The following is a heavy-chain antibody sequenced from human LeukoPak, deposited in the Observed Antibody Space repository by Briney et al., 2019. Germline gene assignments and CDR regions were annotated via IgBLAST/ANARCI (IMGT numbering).Heavy chain of an antibody. Sequence: GGSLILSCAASGFTFRNYWMSWVRQAPGKGLEFVANIKQEGSEKYYVDSVKGRFTISRDNAKNSLYLQMNGLRAEDTAVYYCAANGGPFDFWGQGTLVTVSA. CDR3: AANGGPFDF. V-gene: IGHV3-7*05. CDR1: GFTFRNYW. J-gene: IGHJ4*02. CDR2: IKQEGSEK.